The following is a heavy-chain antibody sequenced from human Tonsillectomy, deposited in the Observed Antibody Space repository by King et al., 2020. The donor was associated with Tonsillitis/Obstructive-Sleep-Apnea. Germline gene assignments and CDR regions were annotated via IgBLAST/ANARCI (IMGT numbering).Heavy chain of an antibody. CDR3: ARDWAALDGGLM. V-gene: IGHV3-33*01. D-gene: IGHD2-8*01. J-gene: IGHJ4*01. CDR1: GFSFSSYG. CDR2: IWYDGSNK. Sequence: VQLVESGGGVVQPGRSLRLSCAASGFSFSSYGMHWVRQAPGKGLEWVAVIWYDGSNKNYADSVKGRFIISRDNSKNTLYLQMNSLRAEDTAVYYCARDWAALDGGLMWGHGTLVTVSS.